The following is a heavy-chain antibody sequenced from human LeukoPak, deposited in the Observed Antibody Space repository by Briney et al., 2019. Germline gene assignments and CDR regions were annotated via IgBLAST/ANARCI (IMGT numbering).Heavy chain of an antibody. V-gene: IGHV3-21*01. CDR3: AREWFGELLDGY. J-gene: IGHJ4*02. CDR2: ISSSSSYI. D-gene: IGHD3-10*01. Sequence: PGGSLRLSCAASGFTFSSYSMNWVRQAPGKGLEWVSSISSSSSYIYYADSVKGRFTISRDDAKNSLYLQMNSLRAEDTAVYYCAREWFGELLDGYWGQGTLVTVSS. CDR1: GFTFSSYS.